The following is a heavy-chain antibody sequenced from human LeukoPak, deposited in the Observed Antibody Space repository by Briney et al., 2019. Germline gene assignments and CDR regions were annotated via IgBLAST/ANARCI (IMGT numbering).Heavy chain of an antibody. Sequence: GGSLRLSCAASGFTFSSYWMSWVRQTPGKGLEWVSSISSSGDVTSYADSVKGRFTISRDRSKNTLYLQMNSLRAEDTAVYYCAKRDTSGYYYFDYWGQGTLVTVSS. CDR1: GFTFSSYW. CDR3: AKRDTSGYYYFDY. J-gene: IGHJ4*02. CDR2: ISSSGDVT. D-gene: IGHD3-22*01. V-gene: IGHV3-23*01.